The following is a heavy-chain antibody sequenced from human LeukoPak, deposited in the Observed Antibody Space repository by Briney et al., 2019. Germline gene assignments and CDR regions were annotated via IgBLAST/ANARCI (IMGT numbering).Heavy chain of an antibody. CDR2: ISGDGSDT. CDR1: GFTFSGYW. D-gene: IGHD1/OR15-1a*01. CDR3: ARDPRNKGFDP. V-gene: IGHV3-74*03. J-gene: IGHJ5*02. Sequence: PGGSLRLSCAASGFTFSGYWMHWVRQAPGKGLVWVSRISGDGSDTSYADSVKGRFTISRDNAKYMLYLQMNSLRVEDAAVYYCARDPRNKGFDPWGQGTLVSVSA.